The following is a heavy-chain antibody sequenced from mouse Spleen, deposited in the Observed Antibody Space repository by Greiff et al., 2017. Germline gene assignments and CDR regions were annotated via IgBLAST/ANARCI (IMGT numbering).Heavy chain of an antibody. CDR3: ARDGDYEGYFDV. J-gene: IGHJ1*01. CDR2: ISSGSSTI. D-gene: IGHD2-13*01. CDR1: GFTFSDYG. Sequence: DVKLQESGGGLVKPGGSLKLSCAASGFTFSDYGMHWVRQAPEKGLEWVAYISSGSSTIYYADTVKGRFTISRDNAKNTLFLQMTSLRSEDTAMYYCARDGDYEGYFDVWGAGTTVTVSS. V-gene: IGHV5-17*01.